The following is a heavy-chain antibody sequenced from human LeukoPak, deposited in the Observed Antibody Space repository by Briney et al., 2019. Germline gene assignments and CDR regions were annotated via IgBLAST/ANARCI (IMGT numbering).Heavy chain of an antibody. V-gene: IGHV3-7*01. CDR1: GFTFSSYS. J-gene: IGHJ6*02. Sequence: GGSLRLSCAASGFTFSSYSMNWVRQAPGRGLDWVANIKQGGSEKYYVDSVKGRFTISRDNAKNSLYLQMNSLRAEDTAVYYCARASEYYYGMDVWGQGTTVTVSS. CDR2: IKQGGSEK. CDR3: ARASEYYYGMDV.